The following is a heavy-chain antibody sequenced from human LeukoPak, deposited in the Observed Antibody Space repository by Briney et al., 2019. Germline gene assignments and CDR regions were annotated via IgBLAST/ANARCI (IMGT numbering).Heavy chain of an antibody. CDR2: IFYGGSA. CDR1: GGSISSSY. CDR3: ARDLCSSTSCYSRRDAFDI. Sequence: SETLSLTCTVSGGSISSSYWSWIRQPPGKGLEWIGYIFYGGSANYNPSLKSRVTISVDTSKNQFSLKLSSATAADTAVYYCARDLCSSTSCYSRRDAFDIWGQGTMVTVSS. J-gene: IGHJ3*02. V-gene: IGHV4-59*01. D-gene: IGHD2-2*02.